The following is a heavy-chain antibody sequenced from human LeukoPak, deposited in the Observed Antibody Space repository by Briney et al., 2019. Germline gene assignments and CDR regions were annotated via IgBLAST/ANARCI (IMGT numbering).Heavy chain of an antibody. V-gene: IGHV4-30-4*07. CDR3: ARGYGDYVGGDWFDP. CDR1: GGSISSGGYS. CDR2: IYYSGST. J-gene: IGHJ5*02. Sequence: IPSETLSLTCAVSGGSISSGGYSWSWIRQPPGKGLEWIGYIYYSGSTYYNPSLKSRVTISVDTSKNQFSLKLSSVTAADTAVYYCARGYGDYVGGDWFDPWGQGTLVTVSS. D-gene: IGHD4-17*01.